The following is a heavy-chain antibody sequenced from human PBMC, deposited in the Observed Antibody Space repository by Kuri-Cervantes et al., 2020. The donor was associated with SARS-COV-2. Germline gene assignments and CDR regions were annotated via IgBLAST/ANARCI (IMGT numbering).Heavy chain of an antibody. Sequence: SETMSLTCTFSGSSVSSGSYYWNWIRQAPGKGREWIGYIYYSGSTNYNPSLKSRVTMSVDTSKNQFSLKLSSVTAADTAMYYCARHDYGDLLTDYYGMDVWGQGTTVTVSS. V-gene: IGHV4-61*01. J-gene: IGHJ6*02. CDR1: GSSVSSGSYY. CDR3: ARHDYGDLLTDYYGMDV. D-gene: IGHD4-17*01. CDR2: IYYSGST.